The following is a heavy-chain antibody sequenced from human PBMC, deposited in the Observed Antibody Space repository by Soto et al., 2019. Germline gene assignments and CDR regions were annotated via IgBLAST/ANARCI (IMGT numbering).Heavy chain of an antibody. V-gene: IGHV1-3*01. CDR1: GYTFTSYA. CDR2: INAGNGNT. Sequence: ASVKVSCKASGYTFTSYAMHWVRQAPGQRLEWMGWINAGNGNTKYSQKFQGRVTITRDTSASTAYMELSSLGSEDTAVYYCAIDELSTEPYYYGSGILPWFDPWGQGTLVTVSS. CDR3: AIDELSTEPYYYGSGILPWFDP. D-gene: IGHD3-10*01. J-gene: IGHJ5*02.